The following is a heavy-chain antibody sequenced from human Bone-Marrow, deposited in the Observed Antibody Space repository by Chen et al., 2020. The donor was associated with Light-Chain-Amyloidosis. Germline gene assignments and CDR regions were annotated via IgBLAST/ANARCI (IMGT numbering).Heavy chain of an antibody. D-gene: IGHD5-12*01. CDR1: GYTFPNYW. CDR3: ARRRDGYNFDY. CDR2: IYHDDSDA. Sequence: EVQLEQSGPEVKKPGESLKISCKGSGYTFPNYWIGWVRQMHGKGLECMEVIYHDDSDARYSPSVEGQVTISADKSITTAYLQWRSLKASDTAMYYCARRRDGYNFDYWGQGTLVTVSS. J-gene: IGHJ4*02. V-gene: IGHV5-51*01.